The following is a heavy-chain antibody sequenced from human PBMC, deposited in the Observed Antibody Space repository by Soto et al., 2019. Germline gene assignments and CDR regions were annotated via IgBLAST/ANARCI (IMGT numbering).Heavy chain of an antibody. V-gene: IGHV3-23*01. CDR3: AKEAVASEQVPIPGDS. D-gene: IGHD2-15*01. J-gene: IGHJ4*02. CDR2: ISGSGSMK. CDR1: RLTFRNYA. Sequence: EVYLLESGGGMVQPGGSLRRSCKASRLTFRNYAMTWVRQAPGRGLEWASGISGSGSMKYYADSVTGRFTISRDNYKNMILLQMDSLRDEDRAMYHCAKEAVASEQVPIPGDSWCQGTLVTVSS.